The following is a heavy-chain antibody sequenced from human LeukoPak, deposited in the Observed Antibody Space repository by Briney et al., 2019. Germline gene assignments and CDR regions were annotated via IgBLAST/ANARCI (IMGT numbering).Heavy chain of an antibody. CDR3: ARATVIGTVPVPGFLDV. CDR2: IGTIGDT. D-gene: IGHD6-19*01. CDR1: GFNFSSYD. Sequence: GGSLRLSCAASGFNFSSYDMHWVRQVAGKGLEWVSSIGTIGDTFYPGSVKGRFTISRENAKNSLYLQMNSLRAGDTAVYYCARATVIGTVPVPGFLDVWGKGTTVTVSS. V-gene: IGHV3-13*01. J-gene: IGHJ6*04.